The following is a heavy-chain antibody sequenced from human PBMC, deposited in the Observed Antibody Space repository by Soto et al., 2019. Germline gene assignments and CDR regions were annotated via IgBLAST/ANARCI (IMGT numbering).Heavy chain of an antibody. Sequence: GGSLRLSCAASGFTFSSYAMHWVRQAPGKGLEWVAVISYDGSNKYYADSVKGRFTISRDNSKNTLYLQMNGLRAEDTAVYYCAKDHYGCDYWGQGALVTVSS. CDR1: GFTFSSYA. V-gene: IGHV3-30-3*01. D-gene: IGHD3-10*01. CDR3: AKDHYGCDY. J-gene: IGHJ4*02. CDR2: ISYDGSNK.